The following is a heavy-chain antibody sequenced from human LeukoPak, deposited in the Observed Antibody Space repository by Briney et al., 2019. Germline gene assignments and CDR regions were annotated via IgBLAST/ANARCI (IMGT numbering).Heavy chain of an antibody. Sequence: PGRSLRLSCAASGFTFSSYAMHWVRQAPGKGLEWVAVISYDGSNKYYADSVKGRFTISRDNSKNTLYLQMNSLRAEDTAVYYCARALYYYGSGSYWGFDPWGQGTLVTVSS. V-gene: IGHV3-30*04. CDR1: GFTFSSYA. D-gene: IGHD3-10*01. CDR2: ISYDGSNK. J-gene: IGHJ5*02. CDR3: ARALYYYGSGSYWGFDP.